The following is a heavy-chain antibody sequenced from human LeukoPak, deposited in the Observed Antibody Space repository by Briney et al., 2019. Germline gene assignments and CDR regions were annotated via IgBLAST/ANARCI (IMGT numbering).Heavy chain of an antibody. CDR2: ISGSGGST. V-gene: IGHV3-23*01. J-gene: IGHJ5*02. Sequence: GGSLRLSCAASGFTFSSYNMSWVRQAPEKGLEWVSTISGSGGSTYYADSVKGRFTISRDNSKNTLYLQMNSLRAEDTAVYYCARDSSSWYIASNWFDPWGQGTLVTVSS. CDR1: GFTFSSYN. D-gene: IGHD6-13*01. CDR3: ARDSSSWYIASNWFDP.